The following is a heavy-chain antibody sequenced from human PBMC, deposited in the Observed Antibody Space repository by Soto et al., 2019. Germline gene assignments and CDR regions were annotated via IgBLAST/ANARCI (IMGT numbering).Heavy chain of an antibody. J-gene: IGHJ6*02. CDR2: IYWDDDK. V-gene: IGHV2-5*02. CDR3: VQSRCGGDCLQSYSSHSYYGLDV. D-gene: IGHD2-21*02. Sequence: QITLKESGPTLMKPTQTLTLTCTFSGFSLSTIGVGVGWIRQPPGKALEWLALIYWDDDKRYSPSLKSRLTVTKDTSKNQVVLTMTNKDPVDTATYYCVQSRCGGDCLQSYSSHSYYGLDVWGQGTTVTVSS. CDR1: GFSLSTIGVG.